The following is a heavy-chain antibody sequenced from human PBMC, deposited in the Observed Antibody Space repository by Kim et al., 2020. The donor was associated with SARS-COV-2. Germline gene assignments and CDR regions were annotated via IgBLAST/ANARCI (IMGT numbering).Heavy chain of an antibody. Sequence: ASVKVSCKASGYTFTSYYMHWVRQAPGQGLEWMGIINPSGGSTSYAQKFQGRVTMTRDTSTSTVYMELSSLRSEDTAVYYCARDSKAHVDYYGSGSYYPRGDYWGQGTLVTVSS. J-gene: IGHJ4*02. CDR3: ARDSKAHVDYYGSGSYYPRGDY. V-gene: IGHV1-46*01. CDR2: INPSGGST. CDR1: GYTFTSYY. D-gene: IGHD3-10*01.